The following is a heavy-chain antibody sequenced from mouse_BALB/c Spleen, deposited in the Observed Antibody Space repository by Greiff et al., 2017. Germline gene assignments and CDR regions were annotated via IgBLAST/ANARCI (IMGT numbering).Heavy chain of an antibody. Sequence: EVKLMESGGGLVKPGGSLKLSCAASGFTFSSYAMSWVRQTPEKRLEWVASISSGGSTYYPDSVKGRFTISRDNARNILYLQMSSLRSEDTAMYYCARGHYYGRTFLYYIDYWGQGTTLTVSS. J-gene: IGHJ2*01. V-gene: IGHV5-6-5*01. CDR2: ISSGGST. CDR3: ARGHYYGRTFLYYIDY. D-gene: IGHD1-2*01. CDR1: GFTFSSYA.